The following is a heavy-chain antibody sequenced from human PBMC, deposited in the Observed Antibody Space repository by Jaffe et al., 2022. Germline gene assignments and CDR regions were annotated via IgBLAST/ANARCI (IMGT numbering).Heavy chain of an antibody. V-gene: IGHV3-21*01. D-gene: IGHD3-3*01. J-gene: IGHJ5*02. Sequence: EVQLVESGGGLVKPGGSLRLSCAASGFTFSSYSMNWVRQAPGKGLEWVSSISSSSSYIYYADSVKGRFTISRDNAKNSLYLQMNSLRAEDTAVYYCARDPYYDFWSGYPNWFDPWGQGTLVTVSS. CDR1: GFTFSSYS. CDR3: ARDPYYDFWSGYPNWFDP. CDR2: ISSSSSYI.